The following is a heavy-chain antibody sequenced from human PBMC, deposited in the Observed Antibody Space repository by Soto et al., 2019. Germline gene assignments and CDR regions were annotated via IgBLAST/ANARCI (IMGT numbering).Heavy chain of an antibody. CDR3: ASLGGNDGY. CDR2: IIPIFGTA. CDR1: GGTFSSYA. J-gene: IGHJ1*01. Sequence: SGEVSCKASGGTFSSYAMSWVRQARGHGLEWMGGIIPIFGTANYAQKFQGRVTITADESTSTAYMELSSLRSEDTAVYYCASLGGNDGYWDQGTLVAVSS. V-gene: IGHV1-69*13. D-gene: IGHD1-1*01.